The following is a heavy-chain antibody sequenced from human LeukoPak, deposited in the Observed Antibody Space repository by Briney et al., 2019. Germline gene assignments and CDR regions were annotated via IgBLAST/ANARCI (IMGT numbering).Heavy chain of an antibody. V-gene: IGHV1-8*03. D-gene: IGHD3-3*01. J-gene: IGHJ3*02. CDR1: GYTFTSYD. Sequence: ASVKVSCKASGYTFTSYDINWVRQATGQGLEWMGWMNPNSGNTGYAQKFQGRVTITRNTSMSTAYMELSSLRSEDTAVYYCARGRGLTIFGDPEAFDIWGQGTMVTVSS. CDR3: ARGRGLTIFGDPEAFDI. CDR2: MNPNSGNT.